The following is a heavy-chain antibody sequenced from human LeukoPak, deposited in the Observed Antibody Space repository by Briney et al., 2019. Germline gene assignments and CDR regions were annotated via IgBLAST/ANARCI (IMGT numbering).Heavy chain of an antibody. Sequence: SETLSLTCTVSGGSISSYYWSWIRQPPGKGLEWIGYIYYSGSTNYNPSLKSRVTISVDTSKNQFSLKLSSVTAADTAVYYCARTTAFDAFDIWGQGTMVTVSS. J-gene: IGHJ3*02. CDR1: GGSISSYY. V-gene: IGHV4-59*08. CDR2: IYYSGST. D-gene: IGHD5-18*01. CDR3: ARTTAFDAFDI.